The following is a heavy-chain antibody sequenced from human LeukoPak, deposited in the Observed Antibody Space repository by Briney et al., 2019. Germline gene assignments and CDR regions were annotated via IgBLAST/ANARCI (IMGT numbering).Heavy chain of an antibody. CDR3: ARVGYGGNSGVFDY. V-gene: IGHV3-48*04. CDR1: GFTFSSYS. CDR2: ISSSSSTI. J-gene: IGHJ4*02. D-gene: IGHD4-23*01. Sequence: PGGSLRLSCAASGFTFSSYSMNWVRQAPGKGLEWVSYISSSSSTIYYADSVKGRFTISRDNAKNSLYLQMNSLRAEDTAVYYCARVGYGGNSGVFDYWGQGTLVTVSS.